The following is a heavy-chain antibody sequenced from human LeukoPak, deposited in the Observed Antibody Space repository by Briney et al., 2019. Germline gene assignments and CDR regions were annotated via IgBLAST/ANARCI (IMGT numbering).Heavy chain of an antibody. CDR3: ASPRGDDSGGYYTWYFHH. D-gene: IGHD3-22*01. Sequence: SETLSLTCTVSGASLSNYYWSWIRQSPGKGLEWIGYMLYSGSTNQNPSLRSRVTISVDTSKNQVSLKLSSVTAADTAVYFCASPRGDDSGGYYTWYFHHWGQGILVTVSS. J-gene: IGHJ1*01. CDR2: MLYSGST. V-gene: IGHV4-59*08. CDR1: GASLSNYY.